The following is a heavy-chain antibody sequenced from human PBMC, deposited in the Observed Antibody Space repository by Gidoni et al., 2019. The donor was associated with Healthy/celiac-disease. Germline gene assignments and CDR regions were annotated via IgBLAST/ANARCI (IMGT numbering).Heavy chain of an antibody. D-gene: IGHD2-15*01. J-gene: IGHJ3*02. Sequence: QLQLQESGSGLVKPSQTLSLTCAVPGGSISSGGYSWSWIRQPPGKGLEWIGYIYHSGSTYYNPSLKSRVTISVDRSKNQFSLKLSSVTAADTAVYYCARYCSGGSCYLDAFDIWGQGTMVTVSS. CDR1: GGSISSGGYS. V-gene: IGHV4-30-2*01. CDR3: ARYCSGGSCYLDAFDI. CDR2: IYHSGST.